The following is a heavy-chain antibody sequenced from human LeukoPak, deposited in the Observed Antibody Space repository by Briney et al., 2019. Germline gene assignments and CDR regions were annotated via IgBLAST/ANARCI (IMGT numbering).Heavy chain of an antibody. J-gene: IGHJ4*02. CDR1: GYTFTSYY. Sequence: GASVKVSCKASGYTFTSYYMHWVRQAPGQGLEWMGIINPSVGTTSYAQKFQGRVTMTRDTSTSTVYMELSSLRSEDTAVYYCARGFQVPAAKPSHFDYWGQGTLVTVSS. CDR2: INPSVGTT. D-gene: IGHD2-2*01. V-gene: IGHV1-46*01. CDR3: ARGFQVPAAKPSHFDY.